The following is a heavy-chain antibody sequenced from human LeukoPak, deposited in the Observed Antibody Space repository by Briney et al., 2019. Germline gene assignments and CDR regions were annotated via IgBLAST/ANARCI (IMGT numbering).Heavy chain of an antibody. D-gene: IGHD6-6*01. CDR2: IYYSGST. Sequence: SETLSLTCTVSGGSISSSSYYWGWIRQPPGKGLEWIGSIYYSGSTYYNPSLKSRVTISVDTSKNQFSLKLSSVTAADTAVYYCARDSSSSGGSYYYYYYYMDVWGKGTTVTVSS. CDR3: ARDSSSSGGSYYYYYYYMDV. V-gene: IGHV4-39*07. J-gene: IGHJ6*03. CDR1: GGSISSSSYY.